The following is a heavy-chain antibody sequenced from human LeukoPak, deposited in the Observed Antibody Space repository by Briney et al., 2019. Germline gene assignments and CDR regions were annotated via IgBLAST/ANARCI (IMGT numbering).Heavy chain of an antibody. CDR1: GFTFDDYA. V-gene: IGHV3-9*03. CDR2: ISWNSGSI. CDR3: AKDRYSSGRSPAFDC. D-gene: IGHD6-19*01. J-gene: IGHJ4*02. Sequence: GRSLRLSCAASGFTFDDYAMHWVRQAPGKGLEWVSGISWNSGSIGYADSVKGRFTISRDNAKNSLYLQMNSLRAEDMALYYCAKDRYSSGRSPAFDCWGQGTLVTVSS.